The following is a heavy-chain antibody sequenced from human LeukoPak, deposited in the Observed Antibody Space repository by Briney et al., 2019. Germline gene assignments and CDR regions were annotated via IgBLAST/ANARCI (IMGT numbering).Heavy chain of an antibody. CDR1: GYNFRNYG. CDR2: STTGNCNT. D-gene: IGHD5-18*01. J-gene: IGHJ3*02. V-gene: IGHV1-18*01. Sequence: ASVKVSCTASGYNFRNYGIGWVRQAPRQGIEWMGCSTTGNCNTNYAQKVQGRVTMTTDTSTSTAYMELRSLRSDDTAVYFCARDSARGDSYGYNAFDIWGQGTMVTVSS. CDR3: ARDSARGDSYGYNAFDI.